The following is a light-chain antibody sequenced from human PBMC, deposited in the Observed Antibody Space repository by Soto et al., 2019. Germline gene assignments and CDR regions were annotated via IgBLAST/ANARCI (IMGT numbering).Light chain of an antibody. CDR2: SAS. Sequence: ELVMTQSPGTLSVSPGEGAILSCRTSQSVSTNLAWYQQKPGRAPRLLIYSASTRAAGVPARFSGSGSGTEFTLTISGLQSEDLALYYCQHYNSWPTFGPGTRVEIK. CDR1: QSVSTN. V-gene: IGKV3-15*01. CDR3: QHYNSWPT. J-gene: IGKJ3*01.